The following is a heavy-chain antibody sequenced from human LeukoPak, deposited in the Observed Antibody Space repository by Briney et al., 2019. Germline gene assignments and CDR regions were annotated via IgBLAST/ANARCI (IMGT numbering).Heavy chain of an antibody. J-gene: IGHJ4*01. Sequence: GGSLRLSCAASGFTFSSYWMSWVRQAPGKGLEWVANIKQDGSEKYYVDSVKGRFTISRDNAKNSLYLQMNSLRAEDTAVYYCARTLREYYYDSSGYYGESDYWGQEPWSPSPQ. CDR2: IKQDGSEK. CDR3: ARTLREYYYDSSGYYGESDY. V-gene: IGHV3-7*01. CDR1: GFTFSSYW. D-gene: IGHD3-22*01.